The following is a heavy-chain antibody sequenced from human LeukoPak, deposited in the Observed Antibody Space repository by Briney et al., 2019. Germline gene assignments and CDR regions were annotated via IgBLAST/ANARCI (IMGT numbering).Heavy chain of an antibody. J-gene: IGHJ4*02. D-gene: IGHD2-2*01. CDR3: ARDRGHAYFFDY. V-gene: IGHV3-74*01. Sequence: GVSLRLSCAASGFTFSTHWMHWVRQAPGKGLVWVSRINTDGSSTTYADSVKGRFTISRDNAKNTVYLQMNSLRAEDTAVYYCARDRGHAYFFDYWGQGALVTVSS. CDR1: GFTFSTHW. CDR2: INTDGSST.